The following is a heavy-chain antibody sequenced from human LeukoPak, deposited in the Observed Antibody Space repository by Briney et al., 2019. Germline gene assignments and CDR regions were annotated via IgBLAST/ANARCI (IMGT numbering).Heavy chain of an antibody. CDR2: IWYDGNNK. V-gene: IGHV3-33*01. CDR1: GFTFSSYG. CDR3: ARSTSSEYDIYHFDY. J-gene: IGHJ4*02. Sequence: TGRSLRLSCAASGFTFSSYGMHWVRQAPGKGLEWVAVIWYDGNNKCYADSVKGRFTISRDNSKNTLYLQMNSLRAEDTAVYYCARSTSSEYDIYHFDYWGQGTLVTVSS. D-gene: IGHD3-9*01.